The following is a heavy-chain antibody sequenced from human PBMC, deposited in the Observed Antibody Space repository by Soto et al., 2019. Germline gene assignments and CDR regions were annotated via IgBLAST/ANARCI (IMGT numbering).Heavy chain of an antibody. CDR2: TYYRSKWYR. D-gene: IGHD3-10*01. CDR1: GDSVSSDSAA. CDR3: ARDYPNGSGSYYNDAFDI. J-gene: IGHJ3*02. Sequence: SQTLSLTCAISGDSVSSDSAAWNWIRQSPSRGLEWLGRTYYRSKWYRDYAMSVKSRITINPDTSKNQFSLQLNSMTPEDTAVYYCARDYPNGSGSYYNDAFDIWGQGTMVTVSS. V-gene: IGHV6-1*01.